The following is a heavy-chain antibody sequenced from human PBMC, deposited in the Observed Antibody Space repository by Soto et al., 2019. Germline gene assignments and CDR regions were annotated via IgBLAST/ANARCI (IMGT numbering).Heavy chain of an antibody. CDR2: IIPIFGTA. V-gene: IGHV1-69*13. CDR3: ASIGYSSSSGDY. CDR1: GGTFSSYA. D-gene: IGHD6-6*01. Sequence: SVKVSCKXSGGTFSSYAISWVRQAPGQGLEWMGGIIPIFGTANYAQKFQGRVTITADESTSTAYMELSSLRSEDTAVYYCASIGYSSSSGDYWGQGTLVTVSS. J-gene: IGHJ4*02.